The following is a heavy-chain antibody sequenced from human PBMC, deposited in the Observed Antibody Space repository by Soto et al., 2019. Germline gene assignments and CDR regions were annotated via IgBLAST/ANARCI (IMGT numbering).Heavy chain of an antibody. CDR2: INPDGSST. CDR1: GFTFNLYW. V-gene: IGHV3-74*01. CDR3: ARDNWNSY. J-gene: IGHJ4*02. D-gene: IGHD1-7*01. Sequence: EVHLVESGGGLVQPGGSLRLSCAASGFTFNLYWMHWVRQAPGKGLVWVSRINPDGSSTTYADSVKGRFTISRDNSKDTVYLQMNGLGAEDTAICYCARDNWNSYWGQGALVTVSS.